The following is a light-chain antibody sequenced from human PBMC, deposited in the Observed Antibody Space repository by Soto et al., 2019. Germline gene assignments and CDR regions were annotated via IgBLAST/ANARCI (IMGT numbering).Light chain of an antibody. CDR2: DNS. J-gene: IGLJ2*01. Sequence: QSVLTQSSSVSAAAGQTVTISCSGSYSNIGSNFVSWYQHFPGSAPKLVIYDNSQRPSGIPDRFSGSKSGSSATLGITGLQTGDEADYYCATWDSSLSIVVFGGGTKLTVL. V-gene: IGLV1-51*01. CDR1: YSNIGSNF. CDR3: ATWDSSLSIVV.